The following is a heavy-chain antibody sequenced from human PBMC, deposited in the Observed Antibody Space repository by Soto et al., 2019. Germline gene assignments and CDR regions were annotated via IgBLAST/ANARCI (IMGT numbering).Heavy chain of an antibody. J-gene: IGHJ4*01. Sequence: PSETLSLTCSVSGYSISSGYYWGWVRQAPGKGLEWLGSVYHNGIMFHNPSFQSRVTISVDTSKNQFSLNPRSVTAADTAVYYCAALWFGELAFNYWGHGILVTVSS. CDR3: AALWFGELAFNY. V-gene: IGHV4-38-2*02. CDR1: GYSISSGYY. D-gene: IGHD3-10*01. CDR2: VYHNGIM.